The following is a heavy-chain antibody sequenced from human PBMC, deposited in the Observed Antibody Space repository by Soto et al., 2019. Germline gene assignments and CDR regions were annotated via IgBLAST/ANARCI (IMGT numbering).Heavy chain of an antibody. CDR2: INRDGSTT. V-gene: IGHV3-74*03. Sequence: PGGSLRLSCAASGFTFSSYWMNWVRQAPGEGLVWVARINRDGSTTTYADTVKGRFTISRDNAKNKLYLQMNSLRAEDTAVYYCAREGIAAAGRGTDGYYFDYWGQGTLVTVSS. D-gene: IGHD6-13*01. CDR1: GFTFSSYW. J-gene: IGHJ4*02. CDR3: AREGIAAAGRGTDGYYFDY.